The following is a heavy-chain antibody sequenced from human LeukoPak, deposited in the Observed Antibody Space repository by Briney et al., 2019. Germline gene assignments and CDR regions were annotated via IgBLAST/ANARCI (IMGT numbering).Heavy chain of an antibody. Sequence: GGSLRLSCAASGFTFDDYAMHWVRQAPGKGLVWVSRINSDGSSTSYADSVKGRFTISRDNAKNTLYLQMNSLRAGDTAVYYCARVPGIVGAQEFWFDPWGQGTLVTVSS. CDR2: INSDGSST. J-gene: IGHJ5*02. CDR1: GFTFDDYA. D-gene: IGHD1-26*01. V-gene: IGHV3-74*01. CDR3: ARVPGIVGAQEFWFDP.